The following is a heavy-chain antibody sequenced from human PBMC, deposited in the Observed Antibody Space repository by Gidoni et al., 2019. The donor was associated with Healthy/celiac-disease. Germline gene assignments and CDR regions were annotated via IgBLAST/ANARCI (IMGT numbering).Heavy chain of an antibody. V-gene: IGHV3-13*01. CDR3: ARGPSNYDYYGMDV. D-gene: IGHD4-4*01. J-gene: IGHJ6*02. Sequence: EVQLVESGGGLVQPGGSLRLSCAASGFTFSSYDMHWVRQATGKGLEWVSAIGTAGDTYYPGSVKGRFTISRENAKNSLYLQMNSLRAGDTAVYYCARGPSNYDYYGMDVWGQGTTVTVSS. CDR2: IGTAGDT. CDR1: GFTFSSYD.